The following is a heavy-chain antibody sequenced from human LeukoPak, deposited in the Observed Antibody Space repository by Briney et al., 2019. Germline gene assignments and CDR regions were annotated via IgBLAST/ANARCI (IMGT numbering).Heavy chain of an antibody. J-gene: IGHJ6*03. Sequence: GESLKISCKGSGYSFTSYWIGWVRQMPGKGLEWTGIIYPGDSDTRYSPSFQGQVTISADKSISTAYLQWSSLKASDTAMYYCARALWFGPRYYYYMDVWGKGTTVTVSS. V-gene: IGHV5-51*01. CDR2: IYPGDSDT. D-gene: IGHD3-10*01. CDR3: ARALWFGPRYYYYMDV. CDR1: GYSFTSYW.